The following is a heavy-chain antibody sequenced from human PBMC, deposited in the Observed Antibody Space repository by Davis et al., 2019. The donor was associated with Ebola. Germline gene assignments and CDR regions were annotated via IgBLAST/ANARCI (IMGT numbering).Heavy chain of an antibody. J-gene: IGHJ4*02. V-gene: IGHV1-18*01. D-gene: IGHD3-10*01. CDR3: ARGGDYGSGSYSPDY. CDR1: GYIFMNYG. CDR2: TSAYNSNA. Sequence: ASVKVSCKASGYIFMNYGITWVRQAPGQGLEWMGCTSAYNSNANYGQKFQGRVTMSTDPSTATAYMELRSLRSDDTAVYYCARGGDYGSGSYSPDYWGQGTLVTVSS.